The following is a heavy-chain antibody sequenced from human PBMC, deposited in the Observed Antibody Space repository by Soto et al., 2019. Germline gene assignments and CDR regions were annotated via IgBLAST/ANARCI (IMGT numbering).Heavy chain of an antibody. CDR2: ISAYNGNT. CDR3: ARDVGHPNSLPQTYYDY. Sequence: GASVKVSCKASGYTFTSYGISWVRQAPGQGLEWMGWISAYNGNTNYAQKLLGRVTMTTDTSTSTAYMELRSLRSDDTAVYYCARDVGHPNSLPQTYYDYWGQGTLVTVSS. CDR1: GYTFTSYG. D-gene: IGHD3-22*01. V-gene: IGHV1-18*01. J-gene: IGHJ4*02.